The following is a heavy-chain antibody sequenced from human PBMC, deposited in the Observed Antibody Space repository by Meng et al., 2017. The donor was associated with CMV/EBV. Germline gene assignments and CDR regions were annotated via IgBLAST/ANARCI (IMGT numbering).Heavy chain of an antibody. Sequence: GESLKISCAASGFTFSSYSMNWVRQAPGKGLEWVSSISSNSSYIYYADSVKGRFTISRDNAKNSLYLQMNSLRAEDTAVYYCARGGIAARLCDYWGQGTLVTVSS. CDR1: GFTFSSYS. CDR2: ISSNSSYI. J-gene: IGHJ4*02. V-gene: IGHV3-21*01. D-gene: IGHD6-6*01. CDR3: ARGGIAARLCDY.